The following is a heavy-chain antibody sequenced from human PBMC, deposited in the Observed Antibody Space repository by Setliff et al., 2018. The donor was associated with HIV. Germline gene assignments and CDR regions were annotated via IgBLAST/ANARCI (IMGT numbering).Heavy chain of an antibody. V-gene: IGHV1-18*01. D-gene: IGHD1-1*01. CDR2: INIRNGNT. CDR1: GYSFTSSG. CDR3: AGQLSNSLDH. Sequence: ASVKVSCKASGYSFTSSGVSWVRQAPGQGLEWMGWINIRNGNTNYAQKFQGRVTMTTDTSTSTAYMGLRVLRSDDTAVYYCAGQLSNSLDHWGQGTPVTVSS. J-gene: IGHJ4*02.